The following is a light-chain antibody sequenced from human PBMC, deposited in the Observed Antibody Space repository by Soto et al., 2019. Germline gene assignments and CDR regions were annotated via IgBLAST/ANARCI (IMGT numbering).Light chain of an antibody. Sequence: EIVMTQSPANLSVSPGERVILSCRASESLSTYLAWYQQKPGQAPRLLIYGASTKATGIPARFSGSGSATDFTLTISSLQSEDFAVYYCQSYNDWPSTFAQGTKLEI. CDR1: ESLSTY. J-gene: IGKJ2*01. CDR2: GAS. V-gene: IGKV3-15*01. CDR3: QSYNDWPST.